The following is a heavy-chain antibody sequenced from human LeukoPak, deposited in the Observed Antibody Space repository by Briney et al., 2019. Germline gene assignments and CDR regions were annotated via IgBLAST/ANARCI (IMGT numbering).Heavy chain of an antibody. CDR3: ARSPPKIYYCGMDV. J-gene: IGHJ6*02. V-gene: IGHV5-51*01. Sequence: GESLQISCKGSGYSFTNYWIAWVRRLPGKGLEWMGIIYPGDSDTRYSPSFQGQVTISVDKSISTAYLQWSSLKASDTAMYYCARSPPKIYYCGMDVWGQGTTVTVSS. CDR2: IYPGDSDT. CDR1: GYSFTNYW.